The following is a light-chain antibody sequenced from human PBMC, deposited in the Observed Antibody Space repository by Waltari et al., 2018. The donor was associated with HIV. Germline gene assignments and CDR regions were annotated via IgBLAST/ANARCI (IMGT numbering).Light chain of an antibody. CDR2: GAS. CDR1: QSVSSN. Sequence: EIVLTQSPATLYVSPGERSTLSCRASQSVSSNLAWSQQQPGQAPRLLIYGASTRATGIPAKFSGSVSGTEFTLTISSLQSEDFAVYYCQQYYNWPRTFGQGTKVEIK. CDR3: QQYYNWPRT. V-gene: IGKV3-15*01. J-gene: IGKJ1*01.